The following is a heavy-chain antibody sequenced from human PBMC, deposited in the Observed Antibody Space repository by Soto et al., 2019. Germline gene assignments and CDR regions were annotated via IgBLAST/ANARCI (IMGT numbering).Heavy chain of an antibody. Sequence: QVQLVQSGAEVKKPGASVKVSCKASGYTFTNFDINWVRQATGQGLEWMGWMNPYSGNIGYEHKFQGRVTMTRNTSMTTAYMELSSLRSEDTAVYYCARVCGGSYDPQFDYWGQGTVVTVSS. CDR2: MNPYSGNI. D-gene: IGHD3-3*01. CDR3: ARVCGGSYDPQFDY. CDR1: GYTFTNFD. J-gene: IGHJ4*02. V-gene: IGHV1-8*01.